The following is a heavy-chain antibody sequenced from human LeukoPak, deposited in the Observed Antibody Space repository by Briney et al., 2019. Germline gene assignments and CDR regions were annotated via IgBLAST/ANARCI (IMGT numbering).Heavy chain of an antibody. J-gene: IGHJ4*02. V-gene: IGHV1-69*13. CDR3: ATSSGPDYYDSSGYSY. Sequence: GASVKVSCKASGYTFTGYYMHWVRQAPGQGLEWMGGIIPIFGTAYYAQKFQGRVTITADGSTSTAYMELSSLRSEDTAVYYCATSSGPDYYDSSGYSYWGQGTLVTVSS. D-gene: IGHD3-22*01. CDR2: IIPIFGTA. CDR1: GYTFTGYY.